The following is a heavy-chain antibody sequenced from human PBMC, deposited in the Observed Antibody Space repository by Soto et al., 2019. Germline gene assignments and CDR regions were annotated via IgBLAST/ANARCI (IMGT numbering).Heavy chain of an antibody. CDR2: IIPIFGTA. Sequence: QVQLVRSGAEVKKPGSSVKVSCKASGGTFSSYAISWVRQVPGQGLEWMGGIIPIFGTANYAQKFHGRVTITADKSTSTAYMELSSLRSEDTAVYYCARVMPPTTTVTTTNYYYYGMDVWGQGTTVTVSS. CDR1: GGTFSSYA. D-gene: IGHD4-17*01. J-gene: IGHJ6*02. V-gene: IGHV1-69*06. CDR3: ARVMPPTTTVTTTNYYYYGMDV.